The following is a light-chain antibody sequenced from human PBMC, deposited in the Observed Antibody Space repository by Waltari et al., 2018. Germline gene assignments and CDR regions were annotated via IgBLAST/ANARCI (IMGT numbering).Light chain of an antibody. J-gene: IGLJ1*01. CDR2: VGTGGIVG. CDR3: GADHGSGSSFVYV. Sequence: QPVLTPPPSASASLGASFTLTCTLSSAHSTSNEDWYQQRPGKGPRFVIRVGTGGIVGSKGDGIPDRFSVLGSGLNRYLTIKNIQEEDESDYHCGADHGSGSSFVYVFGTGTKVTVL. V-gene: IGLV9-49*03. CDR1: SAHSTSN.